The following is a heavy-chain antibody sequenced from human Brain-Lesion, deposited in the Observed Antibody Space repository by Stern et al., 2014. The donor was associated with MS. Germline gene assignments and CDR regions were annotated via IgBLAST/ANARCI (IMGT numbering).Heavy chain of an antibody. CDR3: ARMREYCSGCICFAGYYDS. CDR2: IFSTGET. Sequence: QVTLRESGPGLVNPPEPLTLTCSVSGFSLSNAAMGVSWIRQPPGKALECLAHIFSTGETAYSTSLKSRLTISKDTSRSQVVLTMTNMDPVDTATYYCARMREYCSGCICFAGYYDSWGQGTRVTVSS. J-gene: IGHJ4*02. D-gene: IGHD2-15*01. CDR1: GFSLSNAAMG. V-gene: IGHV2-26*01.